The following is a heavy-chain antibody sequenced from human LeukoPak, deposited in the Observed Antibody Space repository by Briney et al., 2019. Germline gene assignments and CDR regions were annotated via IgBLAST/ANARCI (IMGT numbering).Heavy chain of an antibody. CDR2: INPNSGGT. Sequence: APVKASCKASGYTFTGYYMHWVRQAPGQGLEWMGWINPNSGGTNYAQKFQGRVTMTRDTSISTAYMELSRLRSDDTAVYYCARVVAAAGYDYWGQGTLVTVSS. CDR3: ARVVAAAGYDY. D-gene: IGHD6-13*01. J-gene: IGHJ4*02. V-gene: IGHV1-2*02. CDR1: GYTFTGYY.